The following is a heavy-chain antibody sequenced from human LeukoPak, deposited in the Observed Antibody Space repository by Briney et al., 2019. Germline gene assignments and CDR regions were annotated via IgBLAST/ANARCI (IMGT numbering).Heavy chain of an antibody. D-gene: IGHD4/OR15-4a*01. CDR3: ARDTLGEGEDANYAVYYFDY. J-gene: IGHJ4*02. Sequence: GGSLRLSCAASGFTFSSYEMNWVRQAPGKGLEWVSYISSSGSTIYYADSVKGRFTISRDNAKNSLDLQMNSLRAEDTAVYYCARDTLGEGEDANYAVYYFDYWGQGAQVTVSS. CDR1: GFTFSSYE. CDR2: ISSSGSTI. V-gene: IGHV3-48*03.